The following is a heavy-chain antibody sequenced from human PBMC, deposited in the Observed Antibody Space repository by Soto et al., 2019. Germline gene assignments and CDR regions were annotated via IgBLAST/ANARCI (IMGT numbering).Heavy chain of an antibody. V-gene: IGHV3-30*18. CDR1: GFTFSSYG. Sequence: GGSLRLSCAASGFTFSSYGMHWVRQAPGKGLEWVAVISYDGSNKYYADSVKGRFTISRDNSKNMLYLQMNSLRAEDTAVYYCAKDAHANSSTPTWAYWGPGTPVTVSS. CDR2: ISYDGSNK. J-gene: IGHJ4*02. D-gene: IGHD6-13*01. CDR3: AKDAHANSSTPTWAY.